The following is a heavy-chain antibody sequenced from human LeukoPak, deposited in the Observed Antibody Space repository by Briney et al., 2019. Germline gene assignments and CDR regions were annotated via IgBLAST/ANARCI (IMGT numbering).Heavy chain of an antibody. Sequence: SETLSLTCAVSGYSISSSNWWGWIRQPPGKGLEWIGYIYYSGSIYYNPSLKSRVTMSVDTSKNQFSLKLSSVTAVDTAVYYCASLYCSRTSCYFLDPWGQGTLVTVSS. CDR2: IYYSGSI. CDR1: GYSISSSNW. D-gene: IGHD2-2*01. CDR3: ASLYCSRTSCYFLDP. J-gene: IGHJ5*02. V-gene: IGHV4-28*05.